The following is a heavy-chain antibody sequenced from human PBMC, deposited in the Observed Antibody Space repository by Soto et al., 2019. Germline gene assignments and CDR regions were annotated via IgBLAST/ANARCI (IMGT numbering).Heavy chain of an antibody. CDR1: GFTFSSFA. CDR2: ISGSGSST. J-gene: IGHJ4*02. V-gene: IGHV3-23*01. CDR3: ARDHNSYGSDY. D-gene: IGHD5-18*01. Sequence: GGSLRLSCAASGFTFSSFAMSWVRQAPGKGLEWVSAISGSGSSTYYADSVKGRFTISRDNSKNTLYLQMNSLRAEDTAVYYCARDHNSYGSDYWGQGTLVTVSS.